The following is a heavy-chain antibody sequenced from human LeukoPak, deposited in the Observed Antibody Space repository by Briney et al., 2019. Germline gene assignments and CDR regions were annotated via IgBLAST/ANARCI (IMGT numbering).Heavy chain of an antibody. CDR2: INGGGSPI. D-gene: IGHD3-22*01. V-gene: IGHV3-48*01. CDR3: ARVRDYYDSSGYYARYNWFDP. Sequence: GGSLRLSCAASGFIFSRDSMNWVRQAPGKGLEWISYINGGGSPILYADSVRGRFTISRDNAKNSLYLQMNSLRAEDTAVYYCARVRDYYDSSGYYARYNWFDPWGQGTLVTVSS. CDR1: GFIFSRDS. J-gene: IGHJ5*02.